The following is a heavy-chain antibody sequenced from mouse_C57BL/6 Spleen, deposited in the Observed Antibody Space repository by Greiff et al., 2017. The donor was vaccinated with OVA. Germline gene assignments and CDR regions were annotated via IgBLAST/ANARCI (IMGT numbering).Heavy chain of an antibody. CDR1: GYTFTSYW. D-gene: IGHD1-1*01. V-gene: IGHV1-55*01. J-gene: IGHJ4*01. Sequence: QVQLQQPGAELVKPGASVKMSCKASGYTFTSYWITWLTQRPGQGLEWIGDIYPGSGSTNYNEKFKSKATLTVDTSSSTAYMQLSSLTSEDSAVYYCARWDTTVVEDYAMDYWGQGTSVTVSS. CDR2: IYPGSGST. CDR3: ARWDTTVVEDYAMDY.